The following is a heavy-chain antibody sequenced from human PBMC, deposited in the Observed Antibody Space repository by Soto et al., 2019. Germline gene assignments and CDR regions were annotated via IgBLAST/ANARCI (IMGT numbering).Heavy chain of an antibody. J-gene: IGHJ5*02. V-gene: IGHV1-69*12. Sequence: QVQLVQSGAEVKKPGSSVNVSCKTSGGTFGNSAVTWVRQASGQGLEWLGGIVPMFGTANYAQKFQGRVTITADESTITAYMELSSLNTDDTAVYYCARDGDPQSAFWSGPLGGGRFDPWGQGTLVTVSS. CDR3: ARDGDPQSAFWSGPLGGGRFDP. CDR2: IVPMFGTA. CDR1: GGTFGNSA. D-gene: IGHD3-3*01.